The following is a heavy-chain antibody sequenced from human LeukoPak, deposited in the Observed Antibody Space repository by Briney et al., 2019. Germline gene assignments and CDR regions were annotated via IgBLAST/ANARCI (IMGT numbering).Heavy chain of an antibody. Sequence: ASVKVSCKASGYTFTNYDINWVRQAPGQGLEWMGWMNPRTGDAGYAQRFQGRVTMSRNTSITTAYMELSSLRFEDTAVYYCARYCSSTGCPLDTFDIWGQGTLVTVSS. J-gene: IGHJ3*02. CDR1: GYTFTNYD. V-gene: IGHV1-8*02. CDR3: ARYCSSTGCPLDTFDI. CDR2: MNPRTGDA. D-gene: IGHD2-2*01.